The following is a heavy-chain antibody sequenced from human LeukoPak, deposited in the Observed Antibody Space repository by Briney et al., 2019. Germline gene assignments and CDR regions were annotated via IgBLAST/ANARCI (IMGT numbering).Heavy chain of an antibody. J-gene: IGHJ6*02. D-gene: IGHD5-24*01. V-gene: IGHV3-74*01. CDR3: ARDRGYVMDV. Sequence: GSLRLSCAASGFTFRSYWMHWVRQAPGKGLVWVSRINGDGSSTSYADSVKGRFTISRDNAKNTLYLQMNSLRAEDTAVYYCARDRGYVMDVWGQGTTVTVSS. CDR2: INGDGSST. CDR1: GFTFRSYW.